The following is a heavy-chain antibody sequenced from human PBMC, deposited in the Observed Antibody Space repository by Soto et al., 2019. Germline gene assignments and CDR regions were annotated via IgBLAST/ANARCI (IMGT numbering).Heavy chain of an antibody. V-gene: IGHV3-21*01. D-gene: IGHD2-21*02. CDR3: AREETAWPLAYGLDV. CDR2: IGRRSDI. Sequence: GGSLRLSCEASGFSFSTYSMHWVRQAPGKGLEWVSSIGRRSDIYYADSVKGRFTVSRDNAKNSVSLQMNSLRDEDTAVYYCAREETAWPLAYGLDVWGQGTTVTVS. CDR1: GFSFSTYS. J-gene: IGHJ6*02.